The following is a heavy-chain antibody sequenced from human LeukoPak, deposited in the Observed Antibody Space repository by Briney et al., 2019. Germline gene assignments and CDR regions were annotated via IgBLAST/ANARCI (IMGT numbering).Heavy chain of an antibody. Sequence: GGSLRLSCAASGFTFSSYSMNWVRQAPGKGLEWVSSISSSSSYIYYADSVKGRFTISRDNAKNSLYLQMNSLRAEDTAVYYCASTAGSADYGDVVRPEKVIDYWGQGTLVTVSS. CDR1: GFTFSSYS. D-gene: IGHD4-17*01. CDR2: ISSSSSYI. CDR3: ASTAGSADYGDVVRPEKVIDY. J-gene: IGHJ4*02. V-gene: IGHV3-21*01.